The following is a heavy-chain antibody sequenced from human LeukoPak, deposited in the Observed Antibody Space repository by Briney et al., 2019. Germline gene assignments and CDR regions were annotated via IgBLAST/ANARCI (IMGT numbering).Heavy chain of an antibody. CDR3: ARDQPSGLYASDI. CDR1: GGSVRGADFY. V-gene: IGHV4-30-4*01. D-gene: IGHD1-14*01. J-gene: IGHJ3*02. CDR2: IYYSGST. Sequence: SETLSLTCTVSGGSVRGADFYWSWIRQPPGKGLEWIGYIYYSGSTYYNPSLKSRVTISVDTSKNQFSLRLSSVTAADTAVYYCARDQPSGLYASDIWGQGTKVTVSS.